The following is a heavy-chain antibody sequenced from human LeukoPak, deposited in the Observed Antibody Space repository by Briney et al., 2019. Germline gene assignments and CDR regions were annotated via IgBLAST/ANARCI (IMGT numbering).Heavy chain of an antibody. J-gene: IGHJ4*02. D-gene: IGHD3-10*01. CDR1: GFSFSSYG. CDR2: ISGSGGST. V-gene: IGHV3-23*01. CDR3: AGRGSGSYFDY. Sequence: GGSLRLSCAGSGFSFSSYGMSWVRQAPGKGLEWVSAISGSGGSTYYADSVKGRFTISRDNSKNTLYLQMNSLRAEDTAVYYCAGRGSGSYFDYWGQGTLVTVSS.